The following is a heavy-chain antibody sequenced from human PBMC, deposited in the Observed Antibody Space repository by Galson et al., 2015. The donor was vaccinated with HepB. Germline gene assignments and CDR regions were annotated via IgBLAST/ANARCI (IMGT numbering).Heavy chain of an antibody. J-gene: IGHJ6*02. D-gene: IGHD5-18*01. V-gene: IGHV3-30*04. CDR3: ARDLIQPQRNYYYYYGMDV. CDR2: ISYDGSNK. Sequence: SLRLSCAASGFTFSSYAMHWVRQAPGKGLEWVAVISYDGSNKYYADSVKGRFTISRDNSKNTLYLQMNSLRAEDTAVYYCARDLIQPQRNYYYYYGMDVWGQGTTVTVSS. CDR1: GFTFSSYA.